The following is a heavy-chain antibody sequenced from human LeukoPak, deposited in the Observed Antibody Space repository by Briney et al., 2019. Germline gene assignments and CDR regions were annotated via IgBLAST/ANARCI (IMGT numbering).Heavy chain of an antibody. D-gene: IGHD2-15*01. J-gene: IGHJ4*02. CDR2: IYSGGST. Sequence: PGGSLRLSCAASGFTVSSNYMSWVRQAPGKGLEWVSVIYSGGSTYYADSVKGRFTISRDNSKNTLYLQMNSLRAEDTAMYYCARVWSGGSCDYWRQGTLVTVSS. CDR3: ARVWSGGSCDY. CDR1: GFTVSSNY. V-gene: IGHV3-66*02.